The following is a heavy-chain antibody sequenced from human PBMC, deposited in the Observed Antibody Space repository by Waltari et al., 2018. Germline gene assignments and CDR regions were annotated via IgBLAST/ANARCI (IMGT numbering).Heavy chain of an antibody. J-gene: IGHJ4*02. D-gene: IGHD2-21*02. CDR3: ARDDCGGDCYSDY. V-gene: IGHV3-30-3*01. Sequence: QVQLVGSGGGVVQPGRSLRLSWAASGFPFGSSAMHGVRQAPGKGLEWVAVISYDGSNKYYADSVKGRFTISRDNSKNTLYLQMNSLRAEDTAVYYCARDDCGGDCYSDYWGQGTLVTVSS. CDR1: GFPFGSSA. CDR2: ISYDGSNK.